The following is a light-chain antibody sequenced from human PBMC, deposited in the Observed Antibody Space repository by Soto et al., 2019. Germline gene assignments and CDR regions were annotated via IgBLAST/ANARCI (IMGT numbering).Light chain of an antibody. CDR3: LQTYNLPRT. CDR1: LNIGDS. V-gene: IGKV1-39*01. CDR2: GAS. J-gene: IGKJ1*01. Sequence: DIQMTQSPPSLSASVGDRVTITCRASLNIGDSLSWFQQKAGEPPTRLIYGASALQSRVPVRFSGSASGTDFTLTIRNMQREDFATYYCLQTYNLPRTFGQGTKVEFK.